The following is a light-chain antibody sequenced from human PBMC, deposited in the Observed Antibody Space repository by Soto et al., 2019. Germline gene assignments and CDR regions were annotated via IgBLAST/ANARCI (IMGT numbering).Light chain of an antibody. CDR2: GAS. CDR3: QQYGSSLALT. V-gene: IGKV3-20*01. Sequence: PGERVTLSCMASQSVSSSYLTWYQQKPGQAPRLLIYGASTRATSIPARFSGSGSGTDFTLTISRLEPEDFAVYYCQQYGSSLALTFGGGTKVDIK. J-gene: IGKJ4*01. CDR1: QSVSSSY.